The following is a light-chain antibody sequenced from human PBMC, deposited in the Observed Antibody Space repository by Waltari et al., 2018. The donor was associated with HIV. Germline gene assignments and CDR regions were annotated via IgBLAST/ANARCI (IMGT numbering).Light chain of an antibody. J-gene: IGLJ3*02. CDR1: SSTIGSHP. CDR2: GNS. V-gene: IGLV1-44*01. Sequence: HSVLTQSPSPSATPGQRVTIPCPGGSSTIGSHPVSSYQQFPGTAPKRLIYGNSQRPSGVPDRFSGSKSGTSASLAISGLQSEDESDYYCATWDDSLNSPVFGGGTKLTVL. CDR3: ATWDDSLNSPV.